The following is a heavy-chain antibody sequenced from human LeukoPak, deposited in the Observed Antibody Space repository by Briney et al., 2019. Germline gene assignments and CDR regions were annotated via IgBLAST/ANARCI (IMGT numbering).Heavy chain of an antibody. Sequence: PSQTLSLTCTVSGDSISSGSYSWSWIRQPAGKGLEWLGRFSLSGNTNYNPSLKSRVTISVDTSKNQLSLKLTSMTAADTALYFCARTRGTYFDYWGQGTLVTVSS. CDR2: FSLSGNT. CDR3: ARTRGTYFDY. V-gene: IGHV4-61*02. D-gene: IGHD3-16*01. CDR1: GDSISSGSYS. J-gene: IGHJ4*02.